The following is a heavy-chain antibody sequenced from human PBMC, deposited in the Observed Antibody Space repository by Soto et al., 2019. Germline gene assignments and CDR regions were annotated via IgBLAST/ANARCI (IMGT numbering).Heavy chain of an antibody. Sequence: QVHLVQSGAEVKKPGASVQVSCKGSGYGFTTYGITWVRQAPGQGLEWMAGISAHNGNTNYAQKLQGRVTVTRDTSTSTAYMELRSLRSDNTAVNYCARGRYGDYWGQGALVTVSS. CDR1: GYGFTTYG. D-gene: IGHD1-1*01. V-gene: IGHV1-18*01. CDR3: ARGRYGDY. J-gene: IGHJ4*02. CDR2: ISAHNGNT.